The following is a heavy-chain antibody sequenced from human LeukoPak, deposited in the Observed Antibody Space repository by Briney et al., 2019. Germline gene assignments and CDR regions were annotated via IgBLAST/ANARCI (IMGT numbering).Heavy chain of an antibody. CDR1: GGTFNNSA. CDR2: IMPLFGTA. Sequence: SSVKVSYKTSGGTFNNSAISWVRQAPGQGLEWLAGIMPLFGTAGYAQKFQGRVTITKDESTRTVYLELTSLTSDDTAVYYCASDVHGDYGSGWFDPWGQGTLVSVSS. J-gene: IGHJ5*02. D-gene: IGHD4-17*01. CDR3: ASDVHGDYGSGWFDP. V-gene: IGHV1-69*05.